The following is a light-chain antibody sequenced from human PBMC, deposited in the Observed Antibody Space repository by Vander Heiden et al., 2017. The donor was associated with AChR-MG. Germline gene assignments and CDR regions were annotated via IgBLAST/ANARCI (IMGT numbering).Light chain of an antibody. CDR2: KDS. CDR3: LSADSSGTYLYV. CDR1: ALPKKY. Sequence: SYALTQPPSVSVSLGQMARITCSGEALPKKYAYWYQQKPGQFPVLVIYKDSERPSGIPERFSGSSSGTIVTLTISGVQAEDEADYYCLSADSSGTYLYVFGTGTKVTVL. J-gene: IGLJ1*01. V-gene: IGLV3-16*01.